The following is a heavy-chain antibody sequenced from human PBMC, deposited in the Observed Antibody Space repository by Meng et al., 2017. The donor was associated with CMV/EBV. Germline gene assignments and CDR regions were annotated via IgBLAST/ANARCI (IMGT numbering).Heavy chain of an antibody. J-gene: IGHJ4*02. CDR1: VVSLRTIY. V-gene: IGHV4-59*01. CDR2: IHYTGRA. CDR3: AERGGGY. Sequence: GPVLVMPAMPRPPTCRFSVVSLRTIYASVVRNTPGKGLGWIASIHYTGRADYSPSLKSRLTISVDTSDSQLSLKLSSVTPADTAMYYCAERGGGYWGQGILVTDSS. D-gene: IGHD1-1*01.